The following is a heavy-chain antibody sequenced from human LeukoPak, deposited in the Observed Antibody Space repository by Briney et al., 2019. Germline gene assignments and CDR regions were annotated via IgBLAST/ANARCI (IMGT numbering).Heavy chain of an antibody. J-gene: IGHJ4*02. V-gene: IGHV1-46*01. CDR2: ITPSGGI. D-gene: IGHD6-6*01. Sequence: ASVKVSCKASGYTFSNYDMNWVRQAPGQGLEWMGMITPSGGISYAQKFQGRVTMTRDMSTNTVYMELSSLRSEDTAVYYCARVDSTSPHELDYWGQGTLVTVPS. CDR1: GYTFSNYD. CDR3: ARVDSTSPHELDY.